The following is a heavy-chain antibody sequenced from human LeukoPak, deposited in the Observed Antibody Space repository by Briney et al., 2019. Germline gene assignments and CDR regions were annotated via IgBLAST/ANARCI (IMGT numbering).Heavy chain of an antibody. CDR3: ARAPTTNYYYDSSGYYYDAFDI. D-gene: IGHD3-22*01. CDR1: GGSISSYY. CDR2: IYTSGST. Sequence: SETQSLTCTVSGGSISSYYWSWIRQPAGKGLEWIGRIYTSGSTNYNPSLKSRVTMSVDTSKNQFSLKLSSVTAADTAVYYCARAPTTNYYYDSSGYYYDAFDIWGQGTMVTVSS. V-gene: IGHV4-4*07. J-gene: IGHJ3*02.